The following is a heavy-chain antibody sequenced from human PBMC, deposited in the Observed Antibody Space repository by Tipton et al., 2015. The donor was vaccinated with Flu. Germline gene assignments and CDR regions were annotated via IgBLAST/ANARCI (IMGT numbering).Heavy chain of an antibody. V-gene: IGHV4-59*07. CDR2: IFHSGST. CDR1: GGSISTYY. J-gene: IGHJ4*02. D-gene: IGHD1-1*01. Sequence: TLSLTCIVSGGSISTYYWSWIRQPPGKGLEWIGNIFHSGSTNYNPSLESRVTISIEASKRHLSLKLNSLTTADTAVYFCARMYGDYPGRLVYWGQGTLVTVSS. CDR3: ARMYGDYPGRLVY.